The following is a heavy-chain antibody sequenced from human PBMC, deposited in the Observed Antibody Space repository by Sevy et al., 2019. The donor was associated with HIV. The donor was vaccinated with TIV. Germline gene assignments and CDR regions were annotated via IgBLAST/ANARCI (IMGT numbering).Heavy chain of an antibody. D-gene: IGHD3-10*01. CDR1: GGTFSSYA. CDR3: ARSPNYYGSGSYIGY. J-gene: IGHJ4*02. CDR2: IIPIFGTA. V-gene: IGHV1-69*13. Sequence: SVKVSCKASGGTFSSYAISWVRQAPGQGLEWMGGIIPIFGTANYAQKFQGRVTITADESTSTAYMELSSLRSEDTAVYYCARSPNYYGSGSYIGYWGQGTLVTVSS.